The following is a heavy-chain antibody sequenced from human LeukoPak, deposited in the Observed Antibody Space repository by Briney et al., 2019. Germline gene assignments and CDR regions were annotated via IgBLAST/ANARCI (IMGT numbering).Heavy chain of an antibody. CDR1: GFTFSSYG. J-gene: IGHJ4*02. CDR2: IWYDGSNK. CDR3: AREMNYGDYFDY. V-gene: IGHV3-33*01. Sequence: PGRSLRLSCAASGFTFSSYGMHWVRQAPGKGLEWVAVIWYDGSNKYYADSVKGRFTISRDNSKNTLYLQMNSLRAEDTAVYYCAREMNYGDYFDYWGQGTLVTVSS. D-gene: IGHD4-17*01.